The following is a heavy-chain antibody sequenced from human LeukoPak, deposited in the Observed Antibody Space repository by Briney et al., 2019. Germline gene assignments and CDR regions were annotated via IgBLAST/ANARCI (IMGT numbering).Heavy chain of an antibody. V-gene: IGHV4-30-4*01. CDR3: ARVQFGESVPDAFDI. J-gene: IGHJ3*02. CDR1: GGSINNGGYY. CDR2: IYYSGSS. D-gene: IGHD3-10*01. Sequence: PSQTLSLTCTVSGGSINNGGYYWSWIRQHPGKGLEWIGYIYYSGSSYYNPSLKSRVTISVDASKNQFSLKLSSVTAADTAVYYCARVQFGESVPDAFDIWGQGTMVTVSS.